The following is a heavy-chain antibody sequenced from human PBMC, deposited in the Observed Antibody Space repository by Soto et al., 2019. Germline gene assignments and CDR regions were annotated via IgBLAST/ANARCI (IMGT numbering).Heavy chain of an antibody. V-gene: IGHV3-74*01. J-gene: IGHJ6*02. CDR1: GFTFSSHW. CDR2: INSDGTTT. CDR3: ARDVSYSMDV. Sequence: EVQLVESGGGVVQPGGSLRLSCAVSGFTFSSHWMHWVRQAPGKGLVWVSYINSDGTTTTYADSVKGRFTISRDNAKDTLYLQMNSLRGEDTAVYYCARDVSYSMDVWGQGTTVTVSS.